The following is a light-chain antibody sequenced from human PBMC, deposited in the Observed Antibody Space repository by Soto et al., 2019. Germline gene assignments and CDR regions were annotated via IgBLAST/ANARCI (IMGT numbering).Light chain of an antibody. V-gene: IGLV2-14*03. J-gene: IGLJ2*01. CDR3: SSYTSSSTYVV. Sequence: QSALTQPASVSGSPGQSITISCTGTSSDVGDYNYVSWYQHHPGKSPKLLIYDVSNRPSGVSNRVSGSKSGNTASLTISGLQAEDEADYYCSSYTSSSTYVVLGGGTKVTVL. CDR1: SSDVGDYNY. CDR2: DVS.